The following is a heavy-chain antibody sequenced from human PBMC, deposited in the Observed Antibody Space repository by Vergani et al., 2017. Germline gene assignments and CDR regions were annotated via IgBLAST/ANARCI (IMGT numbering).Heavy chain of an antibody. V-gene: IGHV4-59*01. D-gene: IGHD3-10*01. CDR1: GGSISSYY. CDR3: ARVAGSGTEFDY. Sequence: QVQLQESGPGLVKPSETLSLTCPVSGGSISSYYWSWIRQPPGKGLEWIGYIYYSGSTNYNTSLKSRVTISVDTSKNQFCLELSSVTAADMAVYYCARVAGSGTEFDYWGQGTLVSASS. J-gene: IGHJ4*02. CDR2: IYYSGST.